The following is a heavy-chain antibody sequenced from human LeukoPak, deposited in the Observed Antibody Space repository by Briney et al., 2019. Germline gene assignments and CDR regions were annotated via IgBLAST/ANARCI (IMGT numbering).Heavy chain of an antibody. V-gene: IGHV1-18*01. Sequence: ASVKVSCMASGYTFTSYGISWVRQAPGQGLEWMGWISAYNGNTNYAQKLQGRVTMTTDTSTSTAYMELRSLRSDDTAVYYCARETMIVVGYYYYYYMDVWGKGTTVTVSS. J-gene: IGHJ6*03. CDR1: GYTFTSYG. CDR3: ARETMIVVGYYYYYYMDV. CDR2: ISAYNGNT. D-gene: IGHD3-22*01.